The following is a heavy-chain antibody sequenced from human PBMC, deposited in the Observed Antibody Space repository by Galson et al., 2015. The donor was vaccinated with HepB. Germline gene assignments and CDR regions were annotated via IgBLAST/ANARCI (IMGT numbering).Heavy chain of an antibody. CDR1: GFTFSNAW. CDR2: IKSKTDGGTT. CDR3: TTDLEYYDYVWGSYRPPGAFDI. V-gene: IGHV3-15*01. J-gene: IGHJ3*02. D-gene: IGHD3-16*02. Sequence: SLRLSCAASGFTFSNAWMSWVRQAPGKGLEWVGRIKSKTDGGTTDYAAPVKGRFTISRDDSKNTLYLQMNSLKTEDTAVYYCTTDLEYYDYVWGSYRPPGAFDIWGQGTMVTVSS.